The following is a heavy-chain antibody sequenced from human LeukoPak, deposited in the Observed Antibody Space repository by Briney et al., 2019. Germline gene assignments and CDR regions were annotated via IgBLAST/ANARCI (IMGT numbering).Heavy chain of an antibody. CDR3: AKDSSVYYYDGRNLDY. CDR2: IRFDGSNK. Sequence: GGSLRLSCAASGFTFRSYGMHWVRQAPGKGLEWVAFIRFDGSNKYYAGSVKGRFTISRDNSKNTLYMQMNSLRGEDTAVYYCAKDSSVYYYDGRNLDYWGQGTLVTVSS. D-gene: IGHD3-22*01. CDR1: GFTFRSYG. V-gene: IGHV3-30*02. J-gene: IGHJ4*02.